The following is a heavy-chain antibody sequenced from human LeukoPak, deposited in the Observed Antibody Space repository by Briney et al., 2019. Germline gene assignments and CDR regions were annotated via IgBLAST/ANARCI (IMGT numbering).Heavy chain of an antibody. D-gene: IGHD5-24*01. CDR1: GYTFTTYW. V-gene: IGHV5-51*01. CDR2: IYPGDSET. J-gene: IGHJ3*02. CDR3: TRSPRDGYHDAFDI. Sequence: GESLKISCKGSGYTFTTYWIAWVRQMPGEGLEWMGIIYPGDSETRYSPSFQGQVTISADKTITTAYLQWGRLKASDTAMYYCTRSPRDGYHDAFDIWGQGTMVTVFS.